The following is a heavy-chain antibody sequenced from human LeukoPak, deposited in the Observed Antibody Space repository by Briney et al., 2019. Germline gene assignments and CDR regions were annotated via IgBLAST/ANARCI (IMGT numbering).Heavy chain of an antibody. D-gene: IGHD2-2*01. CDR2: ISWNSGSI. J-gene: IGHJ4*02. CDR1: GFTFDDYA. CDR3: ARLGYCSSTSCYAFDY. V-gene: IGHV3-9*01. Sequence: PGRSLRLSCAASGFTFDDYAMHWVRQAPGKGLEWVSGISWNSGSIGYADSVKGRFTISRDNSKNTLYLQMNSLRAEDTAVYYCARLGYCSSTSCYAFDYWGQGTLVTVSS.